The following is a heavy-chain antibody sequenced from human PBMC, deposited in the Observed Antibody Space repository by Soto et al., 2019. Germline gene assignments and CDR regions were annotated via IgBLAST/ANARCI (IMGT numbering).Heavy chain of an antibody. V-gene: IGHV2-5*01. Sequence: SGPTLVNPTQTLTLTCTFSGFSLSTSEVGVGWIRQPPGKALEWLALIYWNDDKRYSPSLKSRLTVTKDTSKNQVVLTMTNMAPVDTATYYCAHSKVVAATGKPYYYYGMDVWGQGTTVTVSS. J-gene: IGHJ6*02. CDR2: IYWNDDK. CDR1: GFSLSTSEVG. CDR3: AHSKVVAATGKPYYYYGMDV. D-gene: IGHD2-15*01.